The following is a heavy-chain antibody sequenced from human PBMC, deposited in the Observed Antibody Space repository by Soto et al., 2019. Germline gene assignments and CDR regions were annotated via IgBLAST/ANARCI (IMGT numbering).Heavy chain of an antibody. J-gene: IGHJ5*02. V-gene: IGHV4-30-2*01. CDR1: GGSISSSGYC. CDR3: ARVRPYTAYWFDP. Sequence: SETLSLTCAVSGGSISSSGYCGTWIRQPPGKGLEWIGYIYPTGNTYYSPSLKSRVTISVDKSSNHLSLELNSVTAADTAVYYCARVRPYTAYWFDPWGPGTLVTVSS. CDR2: IYPTGNT. D-gene: IGHD2-2*02.